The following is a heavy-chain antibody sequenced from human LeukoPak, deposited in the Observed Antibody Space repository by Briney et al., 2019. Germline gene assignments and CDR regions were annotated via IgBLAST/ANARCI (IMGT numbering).Heavy chain of an antibody. Sequence: SQTLSLTCTVSGGSISSGSDYWNWIRQPAGKGLEWIGRIYTSGSTNYNPSLKSRVTISIDTSKNQFSLKLKSVTAADTAVYYCARAPGSSSGGYAFDIWGQGTMVTVSS. CDR3: ARAPGSSSGGYAFDI. CDR1: GGSISSGSDY. CDR2: IYTSGST. D-gene: IGHD6-6*01. J-gene: IGHJ3*02. V-gene: IGHV4-61*02.